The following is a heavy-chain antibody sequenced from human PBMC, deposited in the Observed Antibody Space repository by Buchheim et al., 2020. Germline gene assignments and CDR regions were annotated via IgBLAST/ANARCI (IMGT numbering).Heavy chain of an antibody. V-gene: IGHV4-34*01. CDR3: ARGAQHLRDLDY. D-gene: IGHD2-2*01. CDR1: GGSFSGYY. J-gene: IGHJ4*02. CDR2: INHSGST. Sequence: QVQLQQWGAGLLKPSETLSLTCAVYGGSFSGYYWSWIRQPPGKGLEWIGEINHSGSTNYNPSLKSRVTISVDKSKNQFSLKLSSVTAADTAVYYCARGAQHLRDLDYWGQGTL.